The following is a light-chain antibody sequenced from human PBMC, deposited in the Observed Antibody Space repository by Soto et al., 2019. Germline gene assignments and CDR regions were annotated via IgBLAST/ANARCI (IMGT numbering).Light chain of an antibody. Sequence: DIQMTQSPSILSASVGDRDTITRRATQNINTWLAWYQQKPGKAPKMLIYDASRLQNGDPSRFSGSGSGTQFTLTICSLQPDEFATYYCQQSNGFGPGTKLDVK. CDR2: DAS. J-gene: IGKJ2*01. CDR3: QQSNG. V-gene: IGKV1-5*01. CDR1: QNINTW.